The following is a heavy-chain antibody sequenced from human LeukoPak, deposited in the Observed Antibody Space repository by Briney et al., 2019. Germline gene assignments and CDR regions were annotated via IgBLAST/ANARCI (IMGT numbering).Heavy chain of an antibody. Sequence: AGGSLRLSCAASGFTFSSYSMNWVRQAPGKGLEWVSYITRSTSTIYYADSVKGRFTISRDNAKNSLYLQMNSLRDEDTAVYYCARSVEGYFDYWGQGTLVTVSS. CDR1: GFTFSSYS. CDR2: ITRSTSTI. CDR3: ARSVEGYFDY. V-gene: IGHV3-48*02. J-gene: IGHJ4*02.